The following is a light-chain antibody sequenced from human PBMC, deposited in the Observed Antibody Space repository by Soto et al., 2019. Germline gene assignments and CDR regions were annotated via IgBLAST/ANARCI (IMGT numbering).Light chain of an antibody. CDR1: SSDVGAYNF. V-gene: IGLV2-11*01. Sequence: QSALTQPRSVSGSPGQSVTISCTGTSSDVGAYNFVSWYQQFPGQAPKLLIFAVRKRPAGVPDRFSGSKSGNTASLTISGLEAEDEAEYFCCSYAGAHTFDVFGSGTKLTVL. CDR2: AVR. CDR3: CSYAGAHTFDV. J-gene: IGLJ6*01.